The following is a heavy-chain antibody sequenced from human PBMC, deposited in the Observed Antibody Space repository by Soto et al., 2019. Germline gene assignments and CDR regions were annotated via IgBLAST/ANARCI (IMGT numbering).Heavy chain of an antibody. D-gene: IGHD2-2*02. CDR3: AHKPYQLLYRNAFDI. V-gene: IGHV2-5*02. CDR2: IYWDDDK. J-gene: IGHJ3*02. CDR1: GFSLSTSGVG. Sequence: SCPTLVNPTQTLTLTCTFSGFSLSTSGVGVGWIRQPPGKALEWLALIYWDDDKRYSPSLKSRLTITKDTSKNQVVLTVTNMDPVDTATYYCAHKPYQLLYRNAFDIWGQGTMVTVSS.